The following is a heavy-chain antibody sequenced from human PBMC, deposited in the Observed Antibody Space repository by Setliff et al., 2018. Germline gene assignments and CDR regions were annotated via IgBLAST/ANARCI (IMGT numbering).Heavy chain of an antibody. J-gene: IGHJ3*02. D-gene: IGHD6-19*01. CDR1: GYSFTSYW. CDR3: ARQAVAGSDAFDI. V-gene: IGHV5-51*01. CDR2: IYPGDSDT. Sequence: PGESLKISCKGSGYSFTSYWIGWVRQMPGKGLEWMGIIYPGDSDTRYSPSFPGQVTISADKSINTAYLQWSSLKASDTAMYYCARQAVAGSDAFDIWGQVTMVTVSS.